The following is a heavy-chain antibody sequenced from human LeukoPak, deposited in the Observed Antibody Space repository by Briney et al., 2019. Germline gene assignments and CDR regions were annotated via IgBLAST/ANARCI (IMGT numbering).Heavy chain of an antibody. J-gene: IGHJ4*02. D-gene: IGHD3-10*01. V-gene: IGHV1-69*04. Sequence: ASVKVSCKASGGTFSSYAISWVRQAPGQGLEWMGRIIPILGIANYAQKFQGRVTITADKSTSTAYMELSSLRSEDTAVYYCASYLGYGSGSYYYYFDYWGQGTLVTVSS. CDR1: GGTFSSYA. CDR2: IIPILGIA. CDR3: ASYLGYGSGSYYYYFDY.